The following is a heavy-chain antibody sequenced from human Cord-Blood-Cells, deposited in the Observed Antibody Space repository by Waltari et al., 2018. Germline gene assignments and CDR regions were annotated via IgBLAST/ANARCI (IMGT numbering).Heavy chain of an antibody. Sequence: QVQLQESGPGLVKPSQPLSLTCPVPGGPISSGHYYWSGVRQPPGKGLEWIWYIYYSGSTYYNPSLKSRVTISVDTSKNQFSLKLSSVTAADTAVYYCARVGATTRSRFDPWGQGTLVTVSS. D-gene: IGHD1-26*01. J-gene: IGHJ5*02. V-gene: IGHV4-30-4*01. CDR3: ARVGATTRSRFDP. CDR2: IYYSGST. CDR1: GGPISSGHYY.